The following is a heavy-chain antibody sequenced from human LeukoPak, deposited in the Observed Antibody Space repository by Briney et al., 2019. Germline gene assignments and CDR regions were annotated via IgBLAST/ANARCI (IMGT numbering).Heavy chain of an antibody. CDR2: IYYSGST. CDR1: GGSISSYY. V-gene: IGHV4-59*01. CDR3: AREGLGAAGPFDP. J-gene: IGHJ5*02. Sequence: SETLSLTCTVSGGSISSYYWSWIRQPPGKGLEWIGYIYYSGSTNYNPSLKSRVTISVDTSKNQFSLKLSSVTAADTAVYYCAREGLGAAGPFDPWGQGTLVTVSS. D-gene: IGHD6-13*01.